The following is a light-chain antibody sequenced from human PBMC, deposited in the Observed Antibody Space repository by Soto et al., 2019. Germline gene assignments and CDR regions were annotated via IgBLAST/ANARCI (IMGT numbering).Light chain of an antibody. Sequence: QSALTQPPSASGSPGQSVAISCTGTASDIGGYNFVSWYQQHPGKAPKLMIYEVNKRPSGVPDRFSGSKSGNTASLTVSGLQAEDEADYYCSAHGGTNTYVFGTGTKLTVL. V-gene: IGLV2-8*01. CDR1: ASDIGGYNF. J-gene: IGLJ1*01. CDR3: SAHGGTNTYV. CDR2: EVN.